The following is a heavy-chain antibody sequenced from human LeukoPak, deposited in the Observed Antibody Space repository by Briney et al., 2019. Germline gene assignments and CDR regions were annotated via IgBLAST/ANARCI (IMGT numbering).Heavy chain of an antibody. Sequence: GASVKVSCKASGYTFTSYYMHWVRQAPGQGLEWMGRIIPILGIANYAQKFQGRVTITADKSTSTAYMELSSLRSEDTAVYYCANSHGVGGSSIAGYFDYWGQGTLVTVSS. CDR1: GYTFTSYY. CDR2: IIPILGIA. J-gene: IGHJ4*02. CDR3: ANSHGVGGSSIAGYFDY. V-gene: IGHV1-69*02. D-gene: IGHD1-26*01.